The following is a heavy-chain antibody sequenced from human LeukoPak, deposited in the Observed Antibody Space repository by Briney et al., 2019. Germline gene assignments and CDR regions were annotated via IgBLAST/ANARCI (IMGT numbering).Heavy chain of an antibody. CDR1: GGSISSYY. Sequence: SSETLSLTCTVSGGSISSYYWSWIRQPAGKGLEWIGRIYTSGSTNYNPSLKSRVTMSVDTSKNQFSLKLSSVTAADTAVYYCARGTGSYYHGDAFDIWGQGTMVTVSS. CDR2: IYTSGST. J-gene: IGHJ3*02. CDR3: ARGTGSYYHGDAFDI. D-gene: IGHD3-10*01. V-gene: IGHV4-4*07.